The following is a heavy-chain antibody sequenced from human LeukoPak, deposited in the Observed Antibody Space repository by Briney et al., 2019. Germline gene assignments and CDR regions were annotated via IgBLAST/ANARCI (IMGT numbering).Heavy chain of an antibody. V-gene: IGHV3-7*03. CDR1: GFTFSNYW. CDR3: VRNLAVAGTCFDS. Sequence: GGSLRLSCEVSGFTFSNYWMSWVRQVPGTGLEWVANIKQDGSDRNYVTSVRGRFTISRDNAESSLYLQMNSLRAEDTAVYYCVRNLAVAGTCFDSWGQGTLVTVSS. CDR2: IKQDGSDR. J-gene: IGHJ4*02. D-gene: IGHD6-19*01.